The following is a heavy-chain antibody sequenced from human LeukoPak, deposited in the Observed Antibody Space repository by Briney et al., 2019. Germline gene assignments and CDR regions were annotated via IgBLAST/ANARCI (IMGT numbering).Heavy chain of an antibody. Sequence: ASVKVFCKASGYTFTSYGISWVRQAPGQGLEWMGWISAYNGNTNYAQKLQGRVTMTTDTSTSTAYMELRSLRSDDTAVYYCASGYYDFWSGYSGGFDYWGQGTLVTVSS. V-gene: IGHV1-18*01. D-gene: IGHD3-3*01. CDR1: GYTFTSYG. CDR3: ASGYYDFWSGYSGGFDY. CDR2: ISAYNGNT. J-gene: IGHJ4*02.